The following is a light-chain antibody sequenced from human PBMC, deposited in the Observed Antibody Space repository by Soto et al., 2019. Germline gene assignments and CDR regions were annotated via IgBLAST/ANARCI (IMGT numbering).Light chain of an antibody. CDR1: QSVLYSLNNKNY. CDR3: QQYYSSPYT. Sequence: DIVMTQSPDSLAVSLGERATINCKSSQSVLYSLNNKNYLAWYQQKPGQPPKLLIYWASTRESGVPDRFSGSGSVTDFTLTISSLRAEDVAVYYCQQYYSSPYTFGQGTKLEI. CDR2: WAS. J-gene: IGKJ2*01. V-gene: IGKV4-1*01.